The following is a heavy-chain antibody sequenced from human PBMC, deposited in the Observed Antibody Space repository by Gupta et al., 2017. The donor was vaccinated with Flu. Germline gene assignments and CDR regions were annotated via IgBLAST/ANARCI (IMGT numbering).Heavy chain of an antibody. CDR2: IGGGGNT. Sequence: VQLQESGPGLVKPSQTLSLTRTVSGGSTTSGNYYWSWGRQPAGKGLEWIGRIGGGGNTDYNPSFVSRVTISLDTSKNKFSLNRNCVTAADTAMYYCVRNGNKDTNCGDDFDYWGQGTLVTVSS. J-gene: IGHJ4*02. D-gene: IGHD2-21*01. CDR3: VRNGNKDTNCGDDFDY. V-gene: IGHV4-61*02. CDR1: GGSTTSGNYY.